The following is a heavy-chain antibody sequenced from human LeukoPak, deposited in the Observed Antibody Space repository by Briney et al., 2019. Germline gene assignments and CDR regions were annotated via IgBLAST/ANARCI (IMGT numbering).Heavy chain of an antibody. V-gene: IGHV3-30*18. Sequence: PGRSLRLSRAASGFTFSSNGMHWVRQAPGKGLEWVAVISYDGSRKHYGDSVQGRFSISRDNSQNKVYLQMNSLRAEDTAVYYCVKDRLGEAYGMDVWGEGTTVTVSS. J-gene: IGHJ6*04. D-gene: IGHD3-10*01. CDR3: VKDRLGEAYGMDV. CDR1: GFTFSSNG. CDR2: ISYDGSRK.